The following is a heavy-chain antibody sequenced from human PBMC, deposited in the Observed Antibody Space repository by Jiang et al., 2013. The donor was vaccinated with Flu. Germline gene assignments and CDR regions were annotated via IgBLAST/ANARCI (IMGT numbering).Heavy chain of an antibody. CDR2: TYYRSKWYN. J-gene: IGHJ6*03. V-gene: IGHV6-1*01. CDR3: ASSPNSGYGGGRYYYYHMDV. CDR1: GDSVSSNSAA. Sequence: QTLSLTCAISGDSVSSNSAAWNWIRQSPSRGLEWLGRTYYRSKWYNDYAVSVKSRITINPDTPKNQFSLQLNSVTPEDTAVYYCASSPNSGYGGGRYYYYHMDVWGKG. D-gene: IGHD5-12*01.